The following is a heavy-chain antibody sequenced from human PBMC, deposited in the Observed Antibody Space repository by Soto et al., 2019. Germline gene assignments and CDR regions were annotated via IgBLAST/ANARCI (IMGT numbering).Heavy chain of an antibody. J-gene: IGHJ1*01. D-gene: IGHD3-22*01. CDR3: ARGIYYNSGDYYLFF. CDR2: INPNSGGT. CDR1: RYTVTGDY. Sequence: ASVKVYCTASRYTVTGDYTHRLRQAPGQGLEWMGWINPNSGGTNYAQKFQGRVTMTRDTSISTAYMELSRLRSDDTAVYYCARGIYYNSGDYYLFFWGQGTMVTGSS. V-gene: IGHV1-2*02.